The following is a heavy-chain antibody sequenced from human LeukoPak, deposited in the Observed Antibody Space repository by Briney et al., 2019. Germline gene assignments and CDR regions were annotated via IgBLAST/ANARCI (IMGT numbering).Heavy chain of an antibody. D-gene: IGHD5-24*01. V-gene: IGHV1-2*02. CDR1: GYTFTGYY. CDR2: INPNSGGT. CDR3: ARGWLQLRWFNP. Sequence: GASVKVSCKASGYTFTGYYMHWVRQAPGQGLEWMGWINPNSGGTNYAQEFQGRVTMTRDTSISTAYMELSRLRSDDTAVYYCARGWLQLRWFNPWGQGTLVTVSS. J-gene: IGHJ5*02.